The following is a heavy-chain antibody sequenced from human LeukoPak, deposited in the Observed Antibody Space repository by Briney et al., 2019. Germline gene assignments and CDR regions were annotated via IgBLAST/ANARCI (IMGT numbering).Heavy chain of an antibody. D-gene: IGHD3-16*01. V-gene: IGHV3-74*01. Sequence: GGSLRLSCAASAFTLNSYWMHWVRQAPGKGLVWVSHINSDGSRTDYADSVKGRFTVSRDNAKNTVYLQMNSLRAEDTAVYYCARGNPLGHLWGQGALVTVSS. J-gene: IGHJ5*02. CDR3: ARGNPLGHL. CDR1: AFTLNSYW. CDR2: INSDGSRT.